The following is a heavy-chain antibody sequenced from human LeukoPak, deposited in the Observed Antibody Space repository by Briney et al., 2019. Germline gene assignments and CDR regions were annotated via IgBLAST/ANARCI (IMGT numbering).Heavy chain of an antibody. D-gene: IGHD1-26*01. CDR1: GFTFSSYG. J-gene: IGHJ4*02. CDR2: ISYDGSNK. V-gene: IGHV3-30*19. CDR3: ARDRGSGIVGARGRQYYFDY. Sequence: GGSLRLSCAPSGFTFSSYGMHWVRQAPGKGLERVADISYDGSNKYYADSVKGRFTISRDNSKNTLYLQMNSLRAEDTAVYYCARDRGSGIVGARGRQYYFDYWGQGTLVTVSS.